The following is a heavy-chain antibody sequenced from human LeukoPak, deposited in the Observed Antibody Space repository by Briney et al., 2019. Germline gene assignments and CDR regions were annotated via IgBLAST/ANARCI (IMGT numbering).Heavy chain of an antibody. CDR2: IYTTGST. V-gene: IGHV4-61*02. CDR3: ARDVYAGGAVYWFDP. Sequence: PSQTLSPTCTVSGGSISSGNYFWSWIRQPAGKGLEWIGRIYTTGSTNYNPSLKSRVTISVDTSKNQFSLNLSSVTAADTAVYYCARDVYAGGAVYWFDPWGQGTLVTVSS. J-gene: IGHJ5*02. CDR1: GGSISSGNYF. D-gene: IGHD3-16*01.